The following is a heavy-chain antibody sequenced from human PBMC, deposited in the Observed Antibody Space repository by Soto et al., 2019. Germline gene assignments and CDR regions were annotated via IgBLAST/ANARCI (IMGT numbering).Heavy chain of an antibody. CDR2: IYYSGST. D-gene: IGHD3-3*01. V-gene: IGHV4-30-4*01. CDR3: ARGMRISGVVTRNWFDP. J-gene: IGHJ5*02. CDR1: GGSISSGDYY. Sequence: PSETLSLTCTVSGGSISSGDYYWSWIRQPPGKGLEWIGYIYYSGSTYYNPSLKSRVTISVDTSKNQFSLKLSSVTAADTAVYYCARGMRISGVVTRNWFDPWGQGTLVTVSS.